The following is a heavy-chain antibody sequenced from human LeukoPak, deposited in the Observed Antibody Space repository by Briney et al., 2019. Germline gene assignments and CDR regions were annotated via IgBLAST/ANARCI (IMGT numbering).Heavy chain of an antibody. Sequence: SETLSLTCAVYGGSFSDYYWNWIRQPPGKGLEWIAEINHSGNTNYNPSLNNRVKSRVTISVDTSKNQFSLNLNSVTAADTAVYYCAQFSSHSDRLADYWGQGTLVTVSS. CDR2: INHSGNT. J-gene: IGHJ4*02. CDR3: AQFSSHSDRLADY. V-gene: IGHV4-34*01. CDR1: GGSFSDYY. D-gene: IGHD6-6*01.